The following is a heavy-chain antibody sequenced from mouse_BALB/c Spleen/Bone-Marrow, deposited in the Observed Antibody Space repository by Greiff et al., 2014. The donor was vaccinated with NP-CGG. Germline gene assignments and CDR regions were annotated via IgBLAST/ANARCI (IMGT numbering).Heavy chain of an antibody. J-gene: IGHJ2*01. CDR2: INPSNGRT. CDR1: GYTFTSFW. V-gene: IGHV1S16*01. D-gene: IGHD1-2*01. CDR3: TNYGYG. Sequence: VQLQQSGAELVKPGASVKLSCKASGYTFTSFWMHWVELRPGQGFEWIGEINPSNGRTNYNEKFKRKATLTVDKSSSTAYMQLSSLTSEDSAVYYCTNYGYGWGRGTTLTVSS.